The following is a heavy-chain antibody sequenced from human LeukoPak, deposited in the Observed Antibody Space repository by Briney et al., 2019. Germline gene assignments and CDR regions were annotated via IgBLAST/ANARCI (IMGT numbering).Heavy chain of an antibody. D-gene: IGHD4-11*01. J-gene: IGHJ4*02. CDR2: LSAGGAST. V-gene: IGHV3-23*01. CDR3: AKYTTVNRYFDY. Sequence: GGSLRLSCAGSAFTFSSYGMSWVRQAPGKGLEWLSTLSAGGASTYHADSVKGRFTISRDNSKNTLYLQMNSLRAEDTAVYYCAKYTTVNRYFDYWGQGTLVSVSS. CDR1: AFTFSSYG.